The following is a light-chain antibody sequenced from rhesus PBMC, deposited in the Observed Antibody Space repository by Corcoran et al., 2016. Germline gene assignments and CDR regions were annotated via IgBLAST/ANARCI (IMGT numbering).Light chain of an antibody. CDR2: DIS. CDR3: MQALEVPWT. Sequence: DIVMTQTPLSLPVTPGEPASISCRSSQSLLDSEQGNTYLDWYLQKPGQSPQLLIYDISNRASGVPDKCSGSGSESDFTLKISRVEAEDVGVYYCMQALEVPWTFGQGTKVEIK. V-gene: IGKV2-104*02. CDR1: QSLLDSEQGNTY. J-gene: IGKJ1*01.